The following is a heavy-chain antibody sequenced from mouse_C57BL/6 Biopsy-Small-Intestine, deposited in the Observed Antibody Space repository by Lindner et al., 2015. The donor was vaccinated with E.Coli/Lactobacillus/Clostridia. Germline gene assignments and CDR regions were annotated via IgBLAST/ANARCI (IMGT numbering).Heavy chain of an antibody. CDR1: GYSFTGYL. J-gene: IGHJ4*01. V-gene: IGHV1-20*01. CDR3: ARSALPKTYYSYDVNYAMDY. Sequence: VQLQESGPELVKPGASVMMSCKASGYSFTGYLMNWVKQSHGKSLEWIGRINPYNGDTFYNQKFKGKATLTVDKSSTTAHMELRSLTSEDSALYYCARSALPKTYYSYDVNYAMDYWGQGTSVTVSS. CDR2: INPYNGDT. D-gene: IGHD2-12*01.